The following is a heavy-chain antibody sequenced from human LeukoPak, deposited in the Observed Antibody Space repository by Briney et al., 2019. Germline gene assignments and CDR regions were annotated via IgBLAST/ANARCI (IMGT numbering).Heavy chain of an antibody. Sequence: RPSETLSLTCAVYGGSFSGYYWSWIRQPPGKGLEWIGEINNSGSTNYNPSLKSRVTISVDTSKHQFSLKLSSVTAADTAVYYCARGLLRGYYYYYMDVWGKGTTVTVS. V-gene: IGHV4-34*01. CDR1: GGSFSGYY. CDR2: INNSGST. D-gene: IGHD3-10*01. CDR3: ARGLLRGYYYYYMDV. J-gene: IGHJ6*03.